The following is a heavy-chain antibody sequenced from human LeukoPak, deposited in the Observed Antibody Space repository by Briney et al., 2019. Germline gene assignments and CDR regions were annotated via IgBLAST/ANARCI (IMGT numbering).Heavy chain of an antibody. V-gene: IGHV4-39*01. D-gene: IGHD2-2*01. CDR3: ARIPTNAVPAAHNGFDI. CDR2: IYYSGST. J-gene: IGHJ3*02. Sequence: KTSETLSLTCTVSGGSISSSNYYWGWIRQPPGKGLEWIGNIYYSGSTYYNPSLRSRVTISVDTSKNQFSLKLSSVTAADTAVYYCARIPTNAVPAAHNGFDIWGQGTMLTVSS. CDR1: GGSISSSNYY.